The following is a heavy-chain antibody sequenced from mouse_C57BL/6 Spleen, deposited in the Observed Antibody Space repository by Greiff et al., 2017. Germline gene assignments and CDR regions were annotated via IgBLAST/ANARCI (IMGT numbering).Heavy chain of an antibody. CDR2: IYPGSGST. Sequence: VQLQQPGAELVKPGASVKMSCKASGYTFTSYWITWVKQRPGQGLEWIGDIYPGSGSTNYNEKFKSKATLTVDTSSSTAYMQLSSLTSEDSAVYYCARSGYYGSYWYFDVWGTGTTVTVSS. J-gene: IGHJ1*03. D-gene: IGHD1-1*01. CDR1: GYTFTSYW. V-gene: IGHV1-55*01. CDR3: ARSGYYGSYWYFDV.